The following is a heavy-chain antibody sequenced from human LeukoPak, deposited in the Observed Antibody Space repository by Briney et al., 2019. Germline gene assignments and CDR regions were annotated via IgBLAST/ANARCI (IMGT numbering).Heavy chain of an antibody. V-gene: IGHV3-21*04. J-gene: IGHJ4*02. CDR1: GFTFSSYS. Sequence: GWSRRLSCAASGFTFSSYSMSWFRQAPGKGLEWVALINSVSSHIYYADSVKGRFTISRDNAKNSLYLKMNSLRAEDTAIYYCAKESENCGAACYALNDWWGQGTLVTVSS. D-gene: IGHD2-21*02. CDR3: AKESENCGAACYALNDW. CDR2: INSVSSHI.